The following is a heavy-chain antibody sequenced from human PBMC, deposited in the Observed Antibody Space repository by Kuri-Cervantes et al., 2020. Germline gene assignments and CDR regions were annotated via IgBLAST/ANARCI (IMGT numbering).Heavy chain of an antibody. CDR3: ARLGSSWHGAAGV. D-gene: IGHD6-13*01. J-gene: IGHJ4*02. Sequence: SETLSLTCTVSGGPISSSSYYWGWIRQPPGKGLEWIGSTYYSGSTYYNPSLKSRVTISVDTSKNQFSLKLSSVTAADTAVYYCARLGSSWHGAAGVWGQGTLVTVSS. CDR2: TYYSGST. CDR1: GGPISSSSYY. V-gene: IGHV4-39*01.